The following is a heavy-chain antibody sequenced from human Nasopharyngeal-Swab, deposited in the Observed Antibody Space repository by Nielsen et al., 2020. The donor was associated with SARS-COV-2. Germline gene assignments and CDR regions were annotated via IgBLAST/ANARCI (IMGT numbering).Heavy chain of an antibody. CDR2: INPSGGST. D-gene: IGHD6-6*01. CDR3: ARDLRPSIAARPDFDY. Sequence: ASVNVSCKASGYTFTSYYMHWVRQAPGQGLEWMGIINPSGGSTSYAQKFQGRVTMTRDTSTSTVYMELSSLRSEDTAVYYCARDLRPSIAARPDFDYWGQGTLVTVSS. CDR1: GYTFTSYY. V-gene: IGHV1-46*01. J-gene: IGHJ4*02.